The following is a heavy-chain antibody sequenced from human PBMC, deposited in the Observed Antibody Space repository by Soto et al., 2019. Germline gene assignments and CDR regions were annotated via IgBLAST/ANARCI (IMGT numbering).Heavy chain of an antibody. CDR2: IYYRGTT. Sequence: SETLSLTCTVSGGSINDYYWSWIRQPPGKGLELIGYIYYRGTTYYNPSLKSRVTISVDTSKNQFSLKLSLKLSSVTAADTAVYYCARRWGDYFDYWGQGTLVTVSS. J-gene: IGHJ4*02. D-gene: IGHD3-16*01. V-gene: IGHV4-59*08. CDR1: GGSINDYY. CDR3: ARRWGDYFDY.